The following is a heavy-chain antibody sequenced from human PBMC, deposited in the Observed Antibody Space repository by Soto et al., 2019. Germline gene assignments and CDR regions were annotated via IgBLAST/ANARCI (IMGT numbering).Heavy chain of an antibody. D-gene: IGHD3-22*01. CDR1: GGTFSTCA. J-gene: IGHJ4*02. CDR2: IIPVFGTT. V-gene: IGHV1-69*12. CDR3: ARALEEYYYDNSGYYSGY. Sequence: QVQLVQSGAEVKKPGSSVKVSCKASGGTFSTCAITWVRQAPGQGLEWMGGIIPVFGTTNYAQKFQGRVTITADESTRTAYMELSSLRSEDTAVYYCARALEEYYYDNSGYYSGYWGQGTLGTVSS.